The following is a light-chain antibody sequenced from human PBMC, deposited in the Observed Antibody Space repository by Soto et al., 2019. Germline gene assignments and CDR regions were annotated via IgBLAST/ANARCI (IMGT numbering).Light chain of an antibody. CDR1: QSVGIS. J-gene: IGKJ3*01. CDR2: RAS. CDR3: QQVHSFPLT. Sequence: EIVMTQSPATLSVSPGERATLSCRASQSVGISLAWYQQKPGQAPRLLIYRASTRATGIPDRFSGSGSGTEFTLTISSLQSEDFATYYCQQVHSFPLTFGPGTKVDIK. V-gene: IGKV3-15*01.